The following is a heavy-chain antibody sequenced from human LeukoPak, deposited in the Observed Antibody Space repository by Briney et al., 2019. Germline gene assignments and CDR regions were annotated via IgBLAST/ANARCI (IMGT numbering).Heavy chain of an antibody. CDR3: AKGDLGQQWLISYYYYGMDV. V-gene: IGHV6-1*01. CDR2: TYYRSKWYN. J-gene: IGHJ6*02. D-gene: IGHD6-19*01. Sequence: PSQTLSLTCAISGDSVSTDSGAWNWIRQSPSRGLEWLGRTYYRSKWYNDYAVSVKSRITINPDTSKNQFSLQLNSVTPEDTAVYYCAKGDLGQQWLISYYYYGMDVWGQGTTVTVSS. CDR1: GDSVSTDSGA.